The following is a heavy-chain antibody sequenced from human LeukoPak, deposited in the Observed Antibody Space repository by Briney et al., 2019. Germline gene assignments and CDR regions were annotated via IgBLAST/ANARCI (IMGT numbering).Heavy chain of an antibody. J-gene: IGHJ6*04. CDR3: AELGITMIGGV. CDR2: ISGSGGTT. Sequence: GGTLRLSCAASGFTFSSYGMSWVRQAPGKGLEWVSVISGSGGTTYYADSVKGRFTISRDNAKNSLYLQMNSLRAEDTAVYYCAELGITMIGGVWGKGTTVTISS. D-gene: IGHD3-10*02. CDR1: GFTFSSYG. V-gene: IGHV3-23*01.